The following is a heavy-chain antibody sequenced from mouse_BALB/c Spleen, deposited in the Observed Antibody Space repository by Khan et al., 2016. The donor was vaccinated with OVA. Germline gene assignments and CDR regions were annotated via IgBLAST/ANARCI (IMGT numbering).Heavy chain of an antibody. J-gene: IGHJ3*01. CDR1: GFDFSRYW. CDR3: ARGGYGSSFAY. V-gene: IGHV4-1*02. Sequence: MQLEESGGGLVQPGGSLKLSCAASGFDFSRYWMSWVRQAPGKGLEWIGEINPDSSTINYTPSLKDKFIISRDNAKNTLYLQMSKVRSEDTALYYCARGGYGSSFAYWGQGTLVTVSA. CDR2: INPDSSTI. D-gene: IGHD1-3*01.